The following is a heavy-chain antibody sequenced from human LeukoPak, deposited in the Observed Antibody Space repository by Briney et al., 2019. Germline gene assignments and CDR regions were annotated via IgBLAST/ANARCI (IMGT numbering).Heavy chain of an antibody. CDR3: AKRGDRSGYYLYFES. Sequence: PGGSLRLSCAASGFTFSAYAMTWVRQGLGKGLEWVSTIGATGNTFYADSVKGRFTISRDRSKNTLDLQMSSLRAEDTAVYYCAKRGDRSGYYLYFESWGQGTLVTVSS. D-gene: IGHD3-3*01. CDR1: GFTFSAYA. J-gene: IGHJ4*02. CDR2: IGATGNT. V-gene: IGHV3-23*01.